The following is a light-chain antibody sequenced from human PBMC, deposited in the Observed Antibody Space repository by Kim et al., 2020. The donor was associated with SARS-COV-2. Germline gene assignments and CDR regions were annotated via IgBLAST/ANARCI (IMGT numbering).Light chain of an antibody. CDR2: DVS. J-gene: IGLJ1*01. Sequence: SVTITCTGTSSDVGGYNYVSWYQQHPGTAPKLMIYDVSKRPSGVPDRFSGSKSGNTASLTISGLQAEDEADYYCCSYAGSYTFHYVFGTGTKVTVL. V-gene: IGLV2-11*01. CDR3: CSYAGSYTFHYV. CDR1: SSDVGGYNY.